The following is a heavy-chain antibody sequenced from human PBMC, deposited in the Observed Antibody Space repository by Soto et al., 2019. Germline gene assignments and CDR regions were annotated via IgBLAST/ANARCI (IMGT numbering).Heavy chain of an antibody. Sequence: GASVQVSCKASGYTFTGYYMHWVRQAPGQGLEWMGWINPNSGGTNYAQKFQGGVTMTRDTSISTAYMELSRLRSDDTAVYYCARDGPDYGGPDDYWAREPWSPSPQ. CDR3: ARDGPDYGGPDDY. CDR1: GYTFTGYY. CDR2: INPNSGGT. J-gene: IGHJ4*02. V-gene: IGHV1-2*02. D-gene: IGHD4-17*01.